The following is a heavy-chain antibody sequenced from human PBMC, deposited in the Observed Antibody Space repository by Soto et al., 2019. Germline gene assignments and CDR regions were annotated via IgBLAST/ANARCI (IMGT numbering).Heavy chain of an antibody. J-gene: IGHJ4*02. Sequence: ASVKVSRKASGYTFTSYYMHWVRRAPGQGLEWMGIINPSGGSTSYAQKFQGRVTMTRDTSTSTVYMELSSLRSEDTAVYYCARGGYYYDSSGYYTPSAPTDWGQGTLVTVSS. CDR3: ARGGYYYDSSGYYTPSAPTD. D-gene: IGHD3-22*01. V-gene: IGHV1-46*01. CDR2: INPSGGST. CDR1: GYTFTSYY.